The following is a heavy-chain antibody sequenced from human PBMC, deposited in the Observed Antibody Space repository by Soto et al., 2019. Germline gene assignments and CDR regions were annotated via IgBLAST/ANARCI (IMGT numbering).Heavy chain of an antibody. CDR1: GGSFSSYT. V-gene: IGHV1-69*02. D-gene: IGHD4-17*01. CDR3: ARVLARADYGDFKYWYFDL. CDR2: IIPILGIA. J-gene: IGHJ2*01. Sequence: KLSCKASGGSFSSYTISWVRQAPGQGLEWMGRIIPILGIANYAQKFQGRVTITADKSTSTAYMELSSLRSEDTAVYYCARVLARADYGDFKYWYFDLWGRGTLVTVSS.